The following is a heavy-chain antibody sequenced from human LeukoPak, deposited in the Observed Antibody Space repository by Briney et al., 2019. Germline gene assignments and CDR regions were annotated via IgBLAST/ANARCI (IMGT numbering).Heavy chain of an antibody. CDR1: GFTFSSHW. CDR2: INSDGSST. V-gene: IGHV3-74*01. CDR3: ASARSSVAGHGNGY. J-gene: IGHJ4*02. D-gene: IGHD6-19*01. Sequence: PGGSLRLSCAASGFTFSSHWMHWARQAPGKGLVWVSRINSDGSSTSYADSVKGRFTISRDNAKNTLYLQMNSLRAEDTAVYYCASARSSVAGHGNGYWGQGTLVTVSS.